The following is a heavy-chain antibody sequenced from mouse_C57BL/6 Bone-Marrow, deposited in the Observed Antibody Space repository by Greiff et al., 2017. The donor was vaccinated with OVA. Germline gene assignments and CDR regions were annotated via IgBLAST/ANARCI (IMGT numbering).Heavy chain of an antibody. V-gene: IGHV14-3*01. CDR3: ARKAYYGSSYYAMDY. D-gene: IGHD1-1*01. CDR2: IDPANGNT. J-gene: IGHJ4*01. Sequence: VQLKQSVAELVRPGASVKLSCTASGFNIKNTYMHWVKQRPEQGLEWIGRIDPANGNTKYAPKCQGKATITADTSSNTAYLQLSSLTSEDTAIYYCARKAYYGSSYYAMDYWGQGTSVTVSS. CDR1: GFNIKNTY.